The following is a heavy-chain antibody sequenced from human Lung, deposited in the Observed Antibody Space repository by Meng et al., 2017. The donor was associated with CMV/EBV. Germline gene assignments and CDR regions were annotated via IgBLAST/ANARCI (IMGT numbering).Heavy chain of an antibody. D-gene: IGHD1-1*01. V-gene: IGHV3-15*01. CDR3: TTVNWNYYDY. J-gene: IGHJ4*02. Sequence: GGSLRLXXAGSGFTISNAKISWVRQAPGKGLEWVARIKPTTEHETIDYAAPVEGRFTISRDDSRNTVYLQMNSLKSEDTAVYFCTTVNWNYYDYWGQGTVVTVSS. CDR2: IKPTTEHETI. CDR1: GFTISNAK.